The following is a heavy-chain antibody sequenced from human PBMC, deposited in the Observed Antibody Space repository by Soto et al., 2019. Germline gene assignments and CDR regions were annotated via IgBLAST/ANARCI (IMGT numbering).Heavy chain of an antibody. J-gene: IGHJ6*02. CDR2: IIPFSGTV. CDR1: GGSFMSQA. CDR3: ARGGESYNWNYPPNYYYYGMDV. V-gene: IGHV1-69*13. Sequence: EEEKLRASVKVSCKASGGSFMSQAISWVRQAPGQGPEWMGGIIPFSGTVTYTERFQGRLTLTADEPTKTAYMELSSLRSDDTAVYYCARGGESYNWNYPPNYYYYGMDVWGQGTTVTVSS. D-gene: IGHD1-7*01.